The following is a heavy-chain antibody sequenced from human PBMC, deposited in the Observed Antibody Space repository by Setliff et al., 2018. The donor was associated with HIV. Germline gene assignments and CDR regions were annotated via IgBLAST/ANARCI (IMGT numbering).Heavy chain of an antibody. CDR1: GDSISSGSYY. V-gene: IGHV4-61*09. CDR3: AKRTFGSGRLDP. J-gene: IGHJ5*02. CDR2: IHTTGST. D-gene: IGHD3-16*01. Sequence: SETLSLTCSVSGDSISSGSYYWSWIRLPAGKGLEWIGQIHTTGSTNYNPSLKIRVTISMDTSKNQFSLNLNSVTATDTAVYYCAKRTFGSGRLDPWGQGTLVTVSS.